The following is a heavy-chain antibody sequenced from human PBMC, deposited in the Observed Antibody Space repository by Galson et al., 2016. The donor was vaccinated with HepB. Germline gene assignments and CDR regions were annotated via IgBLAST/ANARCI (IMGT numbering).Heavy chain of an antibody. J-gene: IGHJ4*02. CDR1: GFSLTTPGVG. CDR3: VHIVHSGSYYYFAY. D-gene: IGHD1-26*01. Sequence: PALVKPTQTLTLTCTFSGFSLTTPGVGVGWIRQPPGKALERLAHIYWDGDERYSPSLKSRLTITKDTSKNRVVLTMTNMDPVDTATYYCVHIVHSGSYYYFAYWGQGTLVTVSS. CDR2: IYWDGDE. V-gene: IGHV2-5*02.